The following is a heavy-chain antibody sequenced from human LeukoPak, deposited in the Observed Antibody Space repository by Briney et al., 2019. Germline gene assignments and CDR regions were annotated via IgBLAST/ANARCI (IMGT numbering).Heavy chain of an antibody. D-gene: IGHD2-2*01. CDR1: GGVFSSYA. CDR3: ATYCSSTSCPAEYYYYGMDV. V-gene: IGHV1-69*13. Sequence: GASVKVSCKASGGVFSSYAISWVRQAPGQGPEWMGGIIPIFGTANYAQKFQGRVTITADESTSTAYMELSSLRSEDTAVYYCATYCSSTSCPAEYYYYGMDVWGQGTTVTVSS. J-gene: IGHJ6*02. CDR2: IIPIFGTA.